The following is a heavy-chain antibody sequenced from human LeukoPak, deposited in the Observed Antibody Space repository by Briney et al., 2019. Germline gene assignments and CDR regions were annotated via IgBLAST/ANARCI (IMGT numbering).Heavy chain of an antibody. D-gene: IGHD2-2*01. CDR1: GGSFSGYY. Sequence: SETLSLTCAVYGGSFSGYYWSWIRQPPGKGLEWIGEINHSGSTNYNPSLKSRVTISAGTSKNQFSLKLSSVTAADTAVYYCARGRRSCSTSCYLWKPFDYWGQGTLVTVSS. J-gene: IGHJ4*02. CDR2: INHSGST. CDR3: ARGRRSCSTSCYLWKPFDY. V-gene: IGHV4-34*01.